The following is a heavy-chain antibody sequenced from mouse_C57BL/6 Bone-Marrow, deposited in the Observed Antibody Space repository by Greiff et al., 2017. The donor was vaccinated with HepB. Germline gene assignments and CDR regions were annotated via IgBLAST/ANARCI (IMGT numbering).Heavy chain of an antibody. CDR3: ARCYGNYGFAY. CDR2: IYPGSGNT. D-gene: IGHD2-1*01. Sequence: QVQLQQSGAELVRPGASVKLSCKASGYTFTDYYINWVKQRPGQGLEWIARIYPGSGNTYYNEKFKGKATLTAEKSSSTAYMQLSSLTSEDSAVYFVARCYGNYGFAYWGQGTLVTVSA. J-gene: IGHJ3*01. CDR1: GYTFTDYY. V-gene: IGHV1-76*01.